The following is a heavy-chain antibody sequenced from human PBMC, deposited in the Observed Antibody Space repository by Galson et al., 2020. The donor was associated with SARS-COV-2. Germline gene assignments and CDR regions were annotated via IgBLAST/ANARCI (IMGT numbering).Heavy chain of an antibody. Sequence: GGSLRLSCAASGFTLSTYWMSWVRQAPGKGLEWVANIRQDGSEKYYVDSVKGRFTISRDNAKNLLYLQVNSLRAEDTAVYYCARGSQQLIHWGQGTLVTVSS. D-gene: IGHD6-13*01. CDR1: GFTLSTYW. J-gene: IGHJ4*02. CDR3: ARGSQQLIH. V-gene: IGHV3-7*04. CDR2: IRQDGSEK.